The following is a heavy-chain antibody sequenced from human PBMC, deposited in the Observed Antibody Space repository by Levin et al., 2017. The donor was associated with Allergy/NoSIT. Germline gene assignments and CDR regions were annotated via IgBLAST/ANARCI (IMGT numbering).Heavy chain of an antibody. CDR1: GFTVSSDY. Sequence: GESLKISCVASGFTVSSDYMNWVRQAPGKGLGWVSVIKSDGKTDYADSLKGRSTISRDSSKNTLSLQMNSLRHEDTAKYDCARDYFGPRKPRVAIDSWGQGTMVTVSS. J-gene: IGHJ3*02. CDR2: IKSDGKT. V-gene: IGHV3-53*01. CDR3: ARDYFGPRKPRVAIDS. D-gene: IGHD3-10*01.